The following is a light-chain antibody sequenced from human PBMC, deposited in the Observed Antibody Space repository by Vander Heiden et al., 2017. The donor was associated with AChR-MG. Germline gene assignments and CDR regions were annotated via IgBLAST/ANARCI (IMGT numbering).Light chain of an antibody. J-gene: IGKJ5*01. CDR1: QSVSSY. Sequence: ETVLTQSPATLSLSPGERDTLSCRASQSVSSYLAWYQQNPFQAPRLLLYDASNRATGIPARFSGRGSATDFTLTMRSLEPADFAVYYCQRRSNWAISFDQGTRQKIK. CDR3: QRRSNWAIS. CDR2: DAS. V-gene: IGKV3-11*01.